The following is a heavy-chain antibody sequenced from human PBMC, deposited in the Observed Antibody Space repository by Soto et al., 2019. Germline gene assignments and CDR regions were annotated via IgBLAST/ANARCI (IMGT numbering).Heavy chain of an antibody. CDR1: GGSISSSSYY. D-gene: IGHD5-12*01. V-gene: IGHV4-39*01. J-gene: IGHJ2*01. Sequence: QLQLQESGPGLVKPSETLSLTCTVSGGSISSSSYYWGWIRQPPGKGLEWIGSIYYSGSTYYNPSLKRRVTISVDTSKNQFSLKLSSVTAADTAVYYCARHPFKKWPRWYFDLWGRGTLVTVSS. CDR2: IYYSGST. CDR3: ARHPFKKWPRWYFDL.